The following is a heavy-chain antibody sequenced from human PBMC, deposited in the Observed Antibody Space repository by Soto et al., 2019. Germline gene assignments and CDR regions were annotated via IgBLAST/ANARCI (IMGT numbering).Heavy chain of an antibody. CDR1: GYTFTGYY. J-gene: IGHJ6*02. V-gene: IGHV1-2*04. D-gene: IGHD2-15*01. Sequence: ASVKVSCKASGYTFTGYYMHWVRQAPGQGLEWMGWINPNSGGTNYAQKFQGWVTMTRDTSISTAYMELSRLRSDDTAVYYCARESVVVVAATPHYYYYGMDVWGQGTTVTVS. CDR3: ARESVVVVAATPHYYYYGMDV. CDR2: INPNSGGT.